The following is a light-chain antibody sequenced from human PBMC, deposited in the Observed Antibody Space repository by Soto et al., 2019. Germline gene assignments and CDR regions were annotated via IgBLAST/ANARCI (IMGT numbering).Light chain of an antibody. CDR1: QSLLHSNGYNY. J-gene: IGKJ3*01. CDR2: LGS. CDR3: MQALQTPT. Sequence: DIVMTQAPLSLPVTPGEPASISCRSSQSLLHSNGYNYLDWYLQKPGQSPQLLIYLGSNRASGVPDRFSGSGSGKDFTLKSSRVEAEDVGVYYCMQALQTPTFGPGTKVDI. V-gene: IGKV2-28*01.